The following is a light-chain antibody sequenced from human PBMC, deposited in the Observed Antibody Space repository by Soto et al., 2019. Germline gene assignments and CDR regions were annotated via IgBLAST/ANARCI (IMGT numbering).Light chain of an antibody. CDR3: CSYTGSYTGV. CDR2: DVS. Sequence: QSALTQPASVSGSPGQSITISCTGTSSDVGGYNYVSWYQQHPGKAPKFMIYDVSKRPSGVPDRFSGSKSGNTASLTISGLQAEDEADYYCCSYTGSYTGVFGGGTQLTVL. J-gene: IGLJ3*02. CDR1: SSDVGGYNY. V-gene: IGLV2-11*01.